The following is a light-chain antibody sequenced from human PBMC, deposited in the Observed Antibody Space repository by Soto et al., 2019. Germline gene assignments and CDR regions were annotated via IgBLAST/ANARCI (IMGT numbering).Light chain of an antibody. CDR3: CSYAGSRTYV. V-gene: IGLV2-23*01. Sequence: QSALTQPASVSGSPGQSITISCTGTSSDIGYYNLVSWYQQHPGKAPKLMIYEGNKRPSGVSNRFSASKSGNRASLTISGLQAEDEADYYCCSYAGSRTYVFGNRTKVTVL. CDR2: EGN. CDR1: SSDIGYYNL. J-gene: IGLJ1*01.